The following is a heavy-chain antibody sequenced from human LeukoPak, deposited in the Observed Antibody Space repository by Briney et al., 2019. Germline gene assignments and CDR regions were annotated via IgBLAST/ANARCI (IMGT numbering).Heavy chain of an antibody. CDR2: IYYSGST. V-gene: IGHV4-31*03. J-gene: IGHJ4*02. CDR1: GGSISSGGYY. Sequence: SETLSLTCTVSGGSISSGGYYWSWIRQHPGKGLEWIEYIYYSGSTYYNPSLKSRVTISVDASKNQFSLKLSSVTAADTAVYYCAREGPFRVFDYWGQGTLVTVSS. D-gene: IGHD3-10*01. CDR3: AREGPFRVFDY.